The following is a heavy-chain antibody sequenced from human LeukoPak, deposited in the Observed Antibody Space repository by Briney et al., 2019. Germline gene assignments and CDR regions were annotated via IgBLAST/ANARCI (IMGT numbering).Heavy chain of an antibody. J-gene: IGHJ3*02. CDR1: GFTVSSNY. V-gene: IGHV3-66*01. CDR2: IYSGGST. Sequence: PGGSLRLSGAASGFTVSSNYMSWVRQAPGKGLEWVSVIYSGGSTHYADSVKGRFTISRDNSKNTLYLQMNSLRAEDTAVYYCARWDRIAAAGTAAFDIWGQGTMVTVSS. CDR3: ARWDRIAAAGTAAFDI. D-gene: IGHD6-13*01.